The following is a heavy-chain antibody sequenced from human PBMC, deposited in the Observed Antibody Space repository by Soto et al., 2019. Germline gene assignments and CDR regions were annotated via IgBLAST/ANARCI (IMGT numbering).Heavy chain of an antibody. CDR3: ARLFKSRTTPLFDY. Sequence: PGGSLRLSCAASGFTFSSYAMHWVRQTPGKGLEWVAVISYDGSNKYYADSVKGRFTISRDNSKNTLYLQMNSLRAEDTAVYYCARLFKSRTTPLFDYWGQGTLVTVSS. J-gene: IGHJ4*02. D-gene: IGHD1-1*01. V-gene: IGHV3-30-3*01. CDR2: ISYDGSNK. CDR1: GFTFSSYA.